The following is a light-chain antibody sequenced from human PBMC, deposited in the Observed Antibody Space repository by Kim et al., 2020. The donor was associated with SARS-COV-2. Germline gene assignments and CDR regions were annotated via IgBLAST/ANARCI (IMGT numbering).Light chain of an antibody. Sequence: GMSIPISCTGRTSDVRGYDYASCYHQHPGRAPKLIIYNVRVRPPGISNRFSGSRSGNTASLTISGLQAEVEADYNCYSYITDTTLLFGGGTQLTVL. CDR2: NVR. J-gene: IGLJ2*01. CDR3: YSYITDTTLL. V-gene: IGLV2-14*03. CDR1: TSDVRGYDY.